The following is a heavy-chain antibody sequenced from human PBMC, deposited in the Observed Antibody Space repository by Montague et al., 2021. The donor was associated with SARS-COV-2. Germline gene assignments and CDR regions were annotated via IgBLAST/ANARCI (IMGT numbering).Heavy chain of an antibody. CDR3: ARHRANAGSFDI. CDR1: GDSITVSRYD. J-gene: IGHJ3*02. D-gene: IGHD1-1*01. V-gene: IGHV4-39*01. CDR2: VPYTGTT. Sequence: SETLSLTCTVSGDSITVSRYDWGWIRQPPGKGLEWIRRVPYTGTTSYNASIKSRLSISVDTSENQFSLKMTSVTASDTAVYYCARHRANAGSFDIWGQGTMVTVSS.